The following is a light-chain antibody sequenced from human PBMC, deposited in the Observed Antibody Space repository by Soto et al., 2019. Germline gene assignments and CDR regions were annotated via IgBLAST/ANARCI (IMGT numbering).Light chain of an antibody. J-gene: IGKJ1*01. Sequence: DIQMTQSPSSLSASVGDRVTITCRASQSINSYLNWYQQKPGKAPKFLIYAASSLQSGVPSRFRGSGSGTDFTLTISSLQSEDCATYYCQQSYSSPWTFGQGTKVEI. CDR1: QSINSY. CDR3: QQSYSSPWT. V-gene: IGKV1-39*01. CDR2: AAS.